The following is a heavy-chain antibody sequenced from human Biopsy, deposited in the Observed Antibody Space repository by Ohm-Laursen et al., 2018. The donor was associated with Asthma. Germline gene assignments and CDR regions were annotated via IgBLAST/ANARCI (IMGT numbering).Heavy chain of an antibody. CDR1: GYTFIHYA. CDR2: INAANGNT. V-gene: IGHV1-3*01. CDR3: ARTYFDFLTGQVHDAFAM. Sequence: ESSVKVSCKVSGYTFIHYAIHWVRQAPGHSLEWMGWINAANGNTKYSQKFQGRLTISRDTSASTAYMDLSSLRSEDTAVYYCARTYFDFLTGQVHDAFAMWGQGTMVTVSS. J-gene: IGHJ3*02. D-gene: IGHD3-9*01.